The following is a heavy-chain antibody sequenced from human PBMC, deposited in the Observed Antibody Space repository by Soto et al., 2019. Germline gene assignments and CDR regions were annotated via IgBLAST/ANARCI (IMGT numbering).Heavy chain of an antibody. CDR1: GDSISSGGYY. CDR3: TRGAWGYAFDV. CDR2: IRYSEST. Sequence: QVQLQQSGPGLVKPSQTLSLTCTVSGDSISSGGYYWTWIRQHPGKGLEWIGYIRYSESTYYNPSLKSRVNVSIDTSKNQFSLRLSSVTAADTAVYFCTRGAWGYAFDVWGQGTMVTVSS. V-gene: IGHV4-31*03. D-gene: IGHD3-16*01. J-gene: IGHJ3*01.